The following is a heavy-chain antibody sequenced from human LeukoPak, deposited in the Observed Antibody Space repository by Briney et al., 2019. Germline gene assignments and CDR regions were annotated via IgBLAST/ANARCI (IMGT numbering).Heavy chain of an antibody. CDR3: ARGLRAEMADLGY. Sequence: ASVKVSSKASGYTFTGYYMHWVRHAPGQGLEWMGWINPNSGGTNYAQKFQGRVTMTRDTSISTAYMELSSLRSDDTAVYYCARGLRAEMADLGYWGQGTLVTVSS. V-gene: IGHV1-2*02. J-gene: IGHJ4*02. CDR2: INPNSGGT. D-gene: IGHD5-24*01. CDR1: GYTFTGYY.